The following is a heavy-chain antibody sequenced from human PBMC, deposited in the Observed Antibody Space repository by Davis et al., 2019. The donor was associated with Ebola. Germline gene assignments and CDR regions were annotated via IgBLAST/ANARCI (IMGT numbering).Heavy chain of an antibody. D-gene: IGHD3-3*01. J-gene: IGHJ4*02. CDR1: GFTFSDYY. Sequence: GESLKISCAASGFTFSDYYMSWIRQAPGKGLEWVSYISSSGSTIYYADSVKGRFTISRDNAKNSLYLQMNSLRAEDTAVYYCAKADYDFWSGMGYWGQGTLVTVSS. CDR2: ISSSGSTI. V-gene: IGHV3-11*01. CDR3: AKADYDFWSGMGY.